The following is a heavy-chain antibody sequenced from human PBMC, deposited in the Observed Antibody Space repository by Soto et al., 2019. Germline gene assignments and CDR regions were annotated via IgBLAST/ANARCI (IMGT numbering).Heavy chain of an antibody. V-gene: IGHV4-34*01. CDR1: GGSFSGYY. CDR3: ARGAAAGTYPSPHDY. CDR2: INHSGST. J-gene: IGHJ4*02. D-gene: IGHD6-13*01. Sequence: QVQLQQWGAGLLKPSETLSLTCAVYGGSFSGYYWSWIRQPPGKGLEWIGEINHSGSTNYNPSLKSRVTISVDTSKNQFSLKLSSVTAADTAEYYCARGAAAGTYPSPHDYWGQGTLVTVSS.